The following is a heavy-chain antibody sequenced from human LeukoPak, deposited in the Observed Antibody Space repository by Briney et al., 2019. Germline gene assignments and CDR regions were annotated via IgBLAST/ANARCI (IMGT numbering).Heavy chain of an antibody. D-gene: IGHD4-11*01. J-gene: IGHJ2*01. CDR2: ISYDGSNK. CDR1: GFTFSSYG. V-gene: IGHV3-30*18. Sequence: PGRSLRLSCAASGFTFSSYGMHWVRQAPGKGLEWVAVISYDGSNKYYAGSVKGRFTISRDNSKNTLYLQMNSLRAEDTAVYYCAKVGSTVTTNWYFDLWGRGTLVTVSS. CDR3: AKVGSTVTTNWYFDL.